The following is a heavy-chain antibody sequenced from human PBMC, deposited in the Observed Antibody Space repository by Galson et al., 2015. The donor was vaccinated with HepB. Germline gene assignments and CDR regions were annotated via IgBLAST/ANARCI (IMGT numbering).Heavy chain of an antibody. D-gene: IGHD6-13*01. CDR3: ATDLIAAAGTVDY. CDR1: GYTFTDYY. V-gene: IGHV1-69-2*01. CDR2: VDPEDGET. Sequence: VKVSCKVSGYTFTDYYMHWVQQAPGKGLEWMGLVDPEDGETIYAEKFQGRVTITADTSTDTAYMELSSLRSEDTAVYYCATDLIAAAGTVDYWGQGTLVTVSS. J-gene: IGHJ4*02.